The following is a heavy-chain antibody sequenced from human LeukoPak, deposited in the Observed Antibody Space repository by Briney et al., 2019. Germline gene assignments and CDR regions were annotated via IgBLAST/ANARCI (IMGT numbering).Heavy chain of an antibody. V-gene: IGHV3-23*01. CDR1: GFTFTSYA. J-gene: IGHJ4*02. CDR2: ISGSGGTT. CDR3: AKFGDSSGYYYVTYHGFDY. D-gene: IGHD3-22*01. Sequence: GGSLRLSCAASGFTFTSYAMTWVRQAPGKGLEWVSVISGSGGTTYYADSVGGRFTISRDNSKNTLYLQLNSLRAEDTAVYYCAKFGDSSGYYYVTYHGFDYWGQGTLVTVSS.